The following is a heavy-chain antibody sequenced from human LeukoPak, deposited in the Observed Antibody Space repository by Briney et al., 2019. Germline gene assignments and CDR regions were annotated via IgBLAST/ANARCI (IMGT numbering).Heavy chain of an antibody. CDR1: GGSISSYY. CDR3: ARHPEYYYYYMDV. CDR2: IYTSGST. J-gene: IGHJ6*03. V-gene: IGHV4-4*09. Sequence: SETLSLTCTVSGGSISSYYWSWIRQPPGKDLKWIGYIYTSGSTNYNPSLKSRVTISVDTSKNQFSLKLSSVTAADTAVYYCARHPEYYYYYMDVWGKGTTVTVSS.